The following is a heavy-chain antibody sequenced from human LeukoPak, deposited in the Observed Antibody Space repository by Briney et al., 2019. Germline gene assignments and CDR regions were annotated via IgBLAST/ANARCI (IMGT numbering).Heavy chain of an antibody. D-gene: IGHD6-25*01. CDR3: ARDHFHPAEYYYYYYMDV. Sequence: GGSLRLSCAASGFTFSSYWMSWVRQAPGKGLEWVANIKQDGSEKYYVDSVKGRFTISRDNAKNSLYLQMNSLRAEDTAVYYCARDHFHPAEYYYYYYMDVWGKGTTVTISS. V-gene: IGHV3-7*01. CDR1: GFTFSSYW. J-gene: IGHJ6*03. CDR2: IKQDGSEK.